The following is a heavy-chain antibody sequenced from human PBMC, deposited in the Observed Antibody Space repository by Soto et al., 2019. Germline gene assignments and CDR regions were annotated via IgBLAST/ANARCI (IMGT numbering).Heavy chain of an antibody. V-gene: IGHV1-69*13. J-gene: IGHJ4*02. Sequence: GASVKVSFKSVGGTFRTSALTWVRQAPGQGLEWMGTIIPIFGAINYAQKFQGRVTISADESTSIVYLEMRSLRAEDTAVYYCARDPPESYWGQGTVVTVSS. CDR3: ARDPPESY. CDR2: IIPIFGAI. CDR1: GGTFRTSA.